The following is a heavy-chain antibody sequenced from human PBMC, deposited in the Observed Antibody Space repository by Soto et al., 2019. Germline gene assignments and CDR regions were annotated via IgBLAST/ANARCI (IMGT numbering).Heavy chain of an antibody. Sequence: VQLVESGGGVVQPGRSLRLSCAASGFTFSSYGMHWVRQAPGKGLEWVAVISYDGSNKYYADSVKGRFTISRDNSKNTLYLQMNSLRAEDTAVYYCAKRYGDYWGQGTLVTVSS. CDR3: AKRYGDY. V-gene: IGHV3-30*18. CDR1: GFTFSSYG. CDR2: ISYDGSNK. J-gene: IGHJ4*02. D-gene: IGHD4-17*01.